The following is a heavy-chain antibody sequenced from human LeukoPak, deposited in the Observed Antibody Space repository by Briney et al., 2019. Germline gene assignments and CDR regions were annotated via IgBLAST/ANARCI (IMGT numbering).Heavy chain of an antibody. D-gene: IGHD3-10*01. Sequence: GGSLRLSCAASGFTFSSYGMHWVRQAPGKGLEWVAFIRYDGSNKYYADSVKGRFTISRDNSKNTLYLQMNSLRAEDTAVYYCARGGGMVRGVLASWGQGTLVTVSS. J-gene: IGHJ4*02. CDR3: ARGGGMVRGVLAS. CDR1: GFTFSSYG. CDR2: IRYDGSNK. V-gene: IGHV3-30*02.